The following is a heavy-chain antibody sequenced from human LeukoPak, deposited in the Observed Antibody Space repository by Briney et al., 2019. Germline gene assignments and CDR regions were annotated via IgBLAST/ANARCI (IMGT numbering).Heavy chain of an antibody. CDR3: ARFGTYYDFWIGYRDAFDI. CDR2: INPNSGNT. Sequence: ASVKVSCKASGYTFTSYDINWVRQATGQGRDWMGWINPNSGNTGYAHKLQGRVTITRNTSISTAYMELSSLRSEDTAVYYCARFGTYYDFWIGYRDAFDIWGQGTMVTVSS. CDR1: GYTFTSYD. V-gene: IGHV1-8*03. D-gene: IGHD3-3*01. J-gene: IGHJ3*02.